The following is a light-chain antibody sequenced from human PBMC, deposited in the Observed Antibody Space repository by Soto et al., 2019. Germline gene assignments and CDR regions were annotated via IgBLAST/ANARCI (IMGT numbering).Light chain of an antibody. CDR1: SSDVGNYKY. J-gene: IGLJ1*01. Sequence: QSALTQPASVSGSPGQSITISCTGTSSDVGNYKYVSWYQQHPGKAPKLMIYEVSNRPSGVPDRFSGSKSGNTASLTVSGLQAEDEADYYCSSYAGSNNFVFGTGTKLTVL. CDR2: EVS. V-gene: IGLV2-8*01. CDR3: SSYAGSNNFV.